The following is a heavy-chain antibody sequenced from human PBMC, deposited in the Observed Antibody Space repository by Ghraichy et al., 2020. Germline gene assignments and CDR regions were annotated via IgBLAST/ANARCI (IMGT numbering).Heavy chain of an antibody. CDR3: AGSGNYLTYINSYYGVDV. D-gene: IGHD3-10*01. Sequence: GGSLRLSCATSGFIFSNYAMNWVRQAPGKGLEWVSTISASGNDIYYVDSVKGRFTISRDNSRSTLYLQMNSLGAGDTAVYYCAGSGNYLTYINSYYGVDVWGQGTTVTVSS. J-gene: IGHJ6*02. CDR2: ISASGNDI. CDR1: GFIFSNYA. V-gene: IGHV3-23*01.